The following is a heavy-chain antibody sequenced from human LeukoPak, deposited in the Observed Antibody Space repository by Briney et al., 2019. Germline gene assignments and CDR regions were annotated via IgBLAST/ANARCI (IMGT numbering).Heavy chain of an antibody. CDR3: ARNSVAGTGNY. CDR2: FYSGGDR. D-gene: IGHD6-19*01. Sequence: GGSLRLSCAASGFTVSTNYMSWVRQVPGEGLEWVSVFYSGGDRYYADSVKGRFTISRDNSKNTVYLQMNSLRPEDTAVYYCARNSVAGTGNYWGQGTLVTVSS. J-gene: IGHJ4*02. V-gene: IGHV3-53*01. CDR1: GFTVSTNY.